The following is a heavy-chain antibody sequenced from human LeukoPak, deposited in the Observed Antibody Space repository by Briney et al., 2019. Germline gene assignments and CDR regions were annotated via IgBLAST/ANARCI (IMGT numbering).Heavy chain of an antibody. Sequence: PGGSLRLSCAASGFTFSSYGMSWVRQAPGKGLEWVSGINWNGGSTGYADSVKGRFTISRDNAKNSLYLQMNSLRAEDTALYYCAREVAVVYHREYAFDIWGQGTMVTVSS. CDR1: GFTFSSYG. CDR2: INWNGGST. D-gene: IGHD6-19*01. J-gene: IGHJ3*02. V-gene: IGHV3-20*04. CDR3: AREVAVVYHREYAFDI.